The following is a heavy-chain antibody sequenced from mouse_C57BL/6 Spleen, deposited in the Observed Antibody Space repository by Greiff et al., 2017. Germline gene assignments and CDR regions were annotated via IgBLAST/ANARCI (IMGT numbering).Heavy chain of an antibody. D-gene: IGHD1-1*01. CDR3: TRSDDCGNSYGLAY. V-gene: IGHV1-15*01. Sequence: QVQLQQSGAELVRPGASVTLSCKASGYTFTDYEMHWVKQTPVHGLEWIGAIDPETGGTAYNQKFKGKAILTADKSSSTAYMELRSLTSEDSAVDYCTRSDDCGNSYGLAYWGQGTLVTVSA. J-gene: IGHJ3*01. CDR1: GYTFTDYE. CDR2: IDPETGGT.